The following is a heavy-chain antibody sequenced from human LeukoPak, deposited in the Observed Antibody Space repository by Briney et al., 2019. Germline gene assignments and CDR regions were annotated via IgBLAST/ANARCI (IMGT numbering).Heavy chain of an antibody. J-gene: IGHJ4*02. CDR2: INQDGSEK. CDR1: GFTFSNYW. V-gene: IGHV3-7*01. Sequence: PGGSLRLSCAASGFTFSNYWMSWVRQAPGKGLEWVANINQDGSEKYYVDSVKGRFTISRDNARSSLYMQMNRLRVEDTAVYYCARVQGSSGPGIFEYWGQGTLVPVSS. CDR3: ARVQGSSGPGIFEY. D-gene: IGHD6-19*01.